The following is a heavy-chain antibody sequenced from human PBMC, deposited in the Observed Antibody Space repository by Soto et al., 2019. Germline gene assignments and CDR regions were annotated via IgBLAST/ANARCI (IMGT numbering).Heavy chain of an antibody. CDR2: ISYTGDAT. CDR1: EITFRHYA. J-gene: IGHJ5*02. D-gene: IGHD3-10*01. Sequence: EVQLLESGGGLVQPGGSLRLSCVASEITFRHYAMNWARQAPGKGLEWVSSISYTGDATNYADSVKGRFTISRDNSKNTLYLQMSSLRADDTAVYYCAAESSQLLWFGELLSWGQGTLVTVSS. V-gene: IGHV3-23*01. CDR3: AAESSQLLWFGELLS.